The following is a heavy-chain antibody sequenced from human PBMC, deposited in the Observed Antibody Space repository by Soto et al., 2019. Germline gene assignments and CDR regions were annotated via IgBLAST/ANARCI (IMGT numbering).Heavy chain of an antibody. J-gene: IGHJ4*02. CDR2: INHSGFT. V-gene: IGHV4-34*01. CDR1: GGSFTGYY. Sequence: SETLSLTCAVSGGSFTGYYWAWIRQPPGKGLEWIGEINHSGFTNYNPSLTGRVTISLDTSRSQFSLKLDSLTAADTAFYFCARGHGRFAHWGQGTLVTVSS. CDR3: ARGHGRFAH.